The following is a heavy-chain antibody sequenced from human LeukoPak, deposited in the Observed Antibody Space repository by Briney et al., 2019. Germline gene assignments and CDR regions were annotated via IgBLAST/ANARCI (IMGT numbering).Heavy chain of an antibody. CDR2: INSDGSST. Sequence: GGSLRLSCAASGFTFSSYWMPWVRHAPGKGLVWVSRINSDGSSTNYADSVKGRFTISRDNAKNTLYLQMNSLRAEDTAVYYCARSLRVYCSSTSCARHCGGDCYHDYWGQGTLVTVSS. V-gene: IGHV3-74*01. D-gene: IGHD2-2*01. J-gene: IGHJ4*02. CDR3: ARSLRVYCSSTSCARHCGGDCYHDY. CDR1: GFTFSSYW.